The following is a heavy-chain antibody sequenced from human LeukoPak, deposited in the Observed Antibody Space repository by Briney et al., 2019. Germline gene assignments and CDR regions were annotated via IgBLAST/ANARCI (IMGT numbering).Heavy chain of an antibody. D-gene: IGHD2-2*01. J-gene: IGHJ5*02. CDR3: AKGLSYCSSTSCPTHNWFDP. CDR1: GFTFSSYE. CDR2: ISGSVGST. Sequence: PGGSLRLSCAASGFTFSSYEMNWVRQAPGKGLEWVSAISGSVGSTYYADSVKGRFTISRDNSKNTLYLQMNSRRAEDTAVYYCAKGLSYCSSTSCPTHNWFDPWGQGTLVTVSS. V-gene: IGHV3-23*01.